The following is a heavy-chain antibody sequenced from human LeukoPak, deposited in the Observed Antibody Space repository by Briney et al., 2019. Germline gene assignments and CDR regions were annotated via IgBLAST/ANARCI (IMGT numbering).Heavy chain of an antibody. J-gene: IGHJ3*02. CDR3: AKSYGSGSYEGGAFDI. CDR1: GFTFSSYG. D-gene: IGHD3-10*01. Sequence: GESLRLSCAASGFTFSSYGMHWVRQAPGKGLEWVAFIRYDGSNKYYADSVKGRFTISRDNSKNTLYLQMNSLRAEDTAVYYCAKSYGSGSYEGGAFDIWGQGTMVTVSS. CDR2: IRYDGSNK. V-gene: IGHV3-30*02.